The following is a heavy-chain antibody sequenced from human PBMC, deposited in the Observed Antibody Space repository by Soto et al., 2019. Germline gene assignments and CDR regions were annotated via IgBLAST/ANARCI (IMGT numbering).Heavy chain of an antibody. CDR2: ISSSSSTI. V-gene: IGHV3-48*02. J-gene: IGHJ4*02. CDR3: ARRDY. Sequence: EVLLVESGGGLVQPVGSLRLSCAASGFTFSSYSMNWVRQAPGKGLEWVSYISSSSSTIYYADSVKGRFTISRDNAKNSLYLQMNGLRDEDTSVYYCARRDYWGQGTLVTVSS. CDR1: GFTFSSYS.